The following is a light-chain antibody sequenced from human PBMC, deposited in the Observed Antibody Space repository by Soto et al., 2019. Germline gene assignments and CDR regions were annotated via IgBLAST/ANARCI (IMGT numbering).Light chain of an antibody. Sequence: EIVLTQSPGTLSLSPGERATLSCRASQSISSSHLAWYQQKVGQAPRLLIYGASSRATGIPDRFSGSGSGTDFALTISRLEPEDFAVYYCQQYGNSPTFGQGTKVDIK. V-gene: IGKV3-20*01. CDR1: QSISSSH. CDR3: QQYGNSPT. J-gene: IGKJ1*01. CDR2: GAS.